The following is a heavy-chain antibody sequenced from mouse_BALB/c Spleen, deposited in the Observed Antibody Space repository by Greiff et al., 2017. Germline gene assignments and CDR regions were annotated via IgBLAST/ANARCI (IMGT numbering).Heavy chain of an antibody. V-gene: IGHV8-12*01. CDR1: GFSLSTSGMG. CDR2: IYWDDDK. D-gene: IGHD2-4*01. CDR3: ARIYYDYDYFDY. Sequence: QVTLKESGPGILQPSQTLSLTCSFSGFSLSTSGMGVSWIRQPSGKGLEWLAHIYWDDDKRYNPSLKSRLTISKDTSSNQVFLKITSVDTADTATYYCARIYYDYDYFDYWGQGTTLTVSS. J-gene: IGHJ2*01.